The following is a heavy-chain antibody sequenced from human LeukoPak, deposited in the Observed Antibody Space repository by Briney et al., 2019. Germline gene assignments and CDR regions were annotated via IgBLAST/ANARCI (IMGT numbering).Heavy chain of an antibody. V-gene: IGHV3-11*03. Sequence: GGSLRLSCAASGFSFSGYYMNWIRQAPGEELEWVSSISGSSSYINYADSVKGRFTISRDNAKSSLYLQMNSLRAEDTAVYYCGRSQLGYAYVHWGQGTLVTVSS. CDR1: GFSFSGYY. D-gene: IGHD3-10*02. CDR2: ISGSSSYI. CDR3: GRSQLGYAYVH. J-gene: IGHJ4*02.